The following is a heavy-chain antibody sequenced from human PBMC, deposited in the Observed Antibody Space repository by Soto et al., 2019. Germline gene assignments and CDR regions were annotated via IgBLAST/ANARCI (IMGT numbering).Heavy chain of an antibody. Sequence: GGSLRLSCVVSGFTFNSYSMDWVRQAPGKGLEWVSYITSGSSTIHYADSVKGRFTISRDNAKNSVFLQMNSLRVEDTAVYYCARDVPHNWFDPWGQGTLVTVSS. J-gene: IGHJ5*02. CDR3: ARDVPHNWFDP. CDR1: GFTFNSYS. V-gene: IGHV3-48*01. CDR2: ITSGSSTI.